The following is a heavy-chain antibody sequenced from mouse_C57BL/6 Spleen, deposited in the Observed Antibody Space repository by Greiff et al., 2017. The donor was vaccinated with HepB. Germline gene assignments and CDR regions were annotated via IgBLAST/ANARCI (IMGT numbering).Heavy chain of an antibody. CDR3: ARWDYYGSGFAC. D-gene: IGHD1-1*01. CDR2: IDPSDSYT. Sequence: QVQLQQPGAELVMPGASVKLSCKASGYTFTSYWMHWVKQRPGQGLEWIGEIDPSDSYTNYNQKFKGKSTLTVDKSSSTAYMQLSSLTSEDSAVYYCARWDYYGSGFACWGQGTLVTVSA. J-gene: IGHJ3*01. CDR1: GYTFTSYW. V-gene: IGHV1-69*01.